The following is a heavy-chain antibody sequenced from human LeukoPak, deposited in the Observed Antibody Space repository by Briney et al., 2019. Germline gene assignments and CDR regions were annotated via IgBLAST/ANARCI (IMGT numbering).Heavy chain of an antibody. V-gene: IGHV1-24*01. J-gene: IGHJ5*02. CDR3: TTDLNALLPSAKS. D-gene: IGHD2-2*01. Sequence: ASVKVSCKASGYTFTGYYMHWVRQAPGKGLEWMGGFDPEDGETIYAQKFQGRVTMTEDTSTDTAYMELNSLRSDDTAVYYCTTDLNALLPSAKSWGQGTLVTVSS. CDR1: GYTFTGYY. CDR2: FDPEDGET.